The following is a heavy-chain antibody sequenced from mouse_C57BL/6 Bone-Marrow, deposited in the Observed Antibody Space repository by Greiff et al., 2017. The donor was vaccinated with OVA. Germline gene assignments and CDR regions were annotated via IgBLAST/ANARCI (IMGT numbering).Heavy chain of an antibody. CDR1: GFTFSDYY. Sequence: EVKLVESGGGLVQPGGSLKLSCAASGFTFSDYYMYWVRQTPEKRLEWVAYISNGGGSTYYPDTVKGRFTISRDNAKNTLYLQMSRLKSEDTAMYYCARQEFGYYYAMDYWGQGTSVTVSS. V-gene: IGHV5-12*01. CDR2: ISNGGGST. CDR3: ARQEFGYYYAMDY. J-gene: IGHJ4*01.